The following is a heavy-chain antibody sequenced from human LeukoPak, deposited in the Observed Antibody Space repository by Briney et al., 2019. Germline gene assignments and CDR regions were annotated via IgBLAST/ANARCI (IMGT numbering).Heavy chain of an antibody. D-gene: IGHD6-13*01. CDR1: GYRFTSYW. V-gene: IGHV5-51*01. CDR3: ARGLGYSGSWYFDY. Sequence: GESLKISCKGSGYRFTSYWIAWVRQMPGKGLESMGIIYPGDSDTRYSPSFQGQVTISGDTSISTAYLQWSSLKASDTAMYYCARGLGYSGSWYFDYWGQGTLVTVSS. CDR2: IYPGDSDT. J-gene: IGHJ4*02.